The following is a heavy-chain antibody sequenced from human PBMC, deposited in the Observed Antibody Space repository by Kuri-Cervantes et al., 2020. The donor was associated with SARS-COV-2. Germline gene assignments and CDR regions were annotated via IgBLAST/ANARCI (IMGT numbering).Heavy chain of an antibody. J-gene: IGHJ4*02. Sequence: ASVKVSCKASGGTFSSYAISWVRQAPGQGLEWMGWISAYNGNTDYAQKFQGRVTMTTDTSTSTAYMELRSLRADATAVYYCARVGAIVVAPAAIPDFEYWGQGTLVTVSS. CDR1: GGTFSSYA. D-gene: IGHD2-2*01. CDR2: ISAYNGNT. V-gene: IGHV1-18*01. CDR3: ARVGAIVVAPAAIPDFEY.